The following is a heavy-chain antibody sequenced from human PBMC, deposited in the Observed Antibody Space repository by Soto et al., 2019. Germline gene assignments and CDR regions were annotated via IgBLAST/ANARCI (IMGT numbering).Heavy chain of an antibody. CDR1: GFTFSTYA. D-gene: IGHD4-17*01. J-gene: IGHJ4*02. CDR3: ARDGKIGDYEH. V-gene: IGHV3-23*01. Sequence: EVQLLESGGGLVQPGGSLRLSCAASGFTFSTYAMTWVRQAPGKGLERVSSLSGSGGATYYADSVKGRFTISRANSKNTLYLEMNNLRAEDTAVYYCARDGKIGDYEHWGQGTLVTVSS. CDR2: LSGSGGAT.